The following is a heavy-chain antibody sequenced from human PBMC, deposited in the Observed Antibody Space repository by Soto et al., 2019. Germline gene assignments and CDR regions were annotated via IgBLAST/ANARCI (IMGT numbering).Heavy chain of an antibody. V-gene: IGHV4-30-4*08. Sequence: PSETLSLTCTVSGGSISSGGYYWSWIRQHPGKGLEWIGYIYYSGSTYYNPSLKSRVTISVDTSKNQFSLKLSSVTAADTAVYYCAREITYYDSSGYYYNWFDPWGQGTLVTVSS. CDR1: GGSISSGGYY. CDR2: IYYSGST. D-gene: IGHD3-22*01. CDR3: AREITYYDSSGYYYNWFDP. J-gene: IGHJ5*02.